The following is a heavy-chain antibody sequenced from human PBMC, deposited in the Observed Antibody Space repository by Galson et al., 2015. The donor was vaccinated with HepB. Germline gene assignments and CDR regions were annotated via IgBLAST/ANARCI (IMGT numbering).Heavy chain of an antibody. V-gene: IGHV1-46*01. J-gene: IGHJ4*02. D-gene: IGHD2-2*01. Sequence: SVKVSCKASGYTFTSYYIHWVRQAPGQGLEWMGIINPSGVGTTYAQKFQGRVTMTRDTSTSTVYMELSSLRSEDTAVYYCARVGGFCGSTNCLDSWGQGTLVTVSS. CDR3: ARVGGFCGSTNCLDS. CDR2: INPSGVGT. CDR1: GYTFTSYY.